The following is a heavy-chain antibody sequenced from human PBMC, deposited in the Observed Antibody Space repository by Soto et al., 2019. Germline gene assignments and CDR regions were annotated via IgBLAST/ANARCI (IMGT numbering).Heavy chain of an antibody. CDR1: GGSFSGYY. Sequence: SETLSLTCAVYGGSFSGYYWSWIRQPPGKGLEWIGEINHSGSTNYNPSLKSRVTISVDTSKNQFSLKLSSVTAADTAVYYCARGPITTNPRFDPWGQGTLVTVS. CDR3: ARGPITTNPRFDP. D-gene: IGHD3-22*01. V-gene: IGHV4-34*01. CDR2: INHSGST. J-gene: IGHJ5*02.